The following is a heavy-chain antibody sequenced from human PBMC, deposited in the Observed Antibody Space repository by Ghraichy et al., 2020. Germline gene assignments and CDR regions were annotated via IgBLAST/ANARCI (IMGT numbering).Heavy chain of an antibody. J-gene: IGHJ3*02. V-gene: IGHV4-59*01. D-gene: IGHD3-22*01. CDR2: NYYSGST. CDR1: GGSISTYS. CDR3: ARAGYYDSSGHHDALDI. Sequence: SETLSLTCTVSGGSISTYSWSWIRQAPGKGLEWIENNYYSGSTNYKASLKSRVTISVDTSKNQFSLKLSSVTAADTAVYYCARAGYYDSSGHHDALDIWGQETMVTVSS.